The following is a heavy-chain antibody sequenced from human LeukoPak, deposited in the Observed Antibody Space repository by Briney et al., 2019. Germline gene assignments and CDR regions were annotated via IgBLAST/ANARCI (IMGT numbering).Heavy chain of an antibody. CDR3: ARLTRLSTSPDRYYLDY. V-gene: IGHV4-4*09. J-gene: IGHJ4*02. Sequence: PGGSLRLSCAASGFTFSSYAMSWIRQPPGKGLEWIGYIYTSGGTNYIPSLKGRVTISIDTSKNRFSLKLSSVTAADSAVYYCARLTRLSTSPDRYYLDYWGQGTLVTVSS. CDR1: GFTFSSYA. D-gene: IGHD6-6*01. CDR2: IYTSGGT.